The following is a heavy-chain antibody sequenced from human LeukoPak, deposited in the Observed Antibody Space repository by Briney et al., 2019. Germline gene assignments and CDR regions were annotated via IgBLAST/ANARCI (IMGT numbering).Heavy chain of an antibody. CDR3: ARPGYSYGFDY. CDR1: GGSFSGYY. D-gene: IGHD5-18*01. V-gene: IGHV4-34*01. CDR2: INHSGST. J-gene: IGHJ4*02. Sequence: SETLSLTCAVYGGSFSGYYWNWIRQPPGKGLEWIGEINHSGSTNYNPSLKSRVTISVDTSKNQFSLKLSSVTAADTAVYYCARPGYSYGFDYWGQGTLVTVSS.